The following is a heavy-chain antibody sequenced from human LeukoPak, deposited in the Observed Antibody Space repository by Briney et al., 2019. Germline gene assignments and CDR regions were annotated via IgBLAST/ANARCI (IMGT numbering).Heavy chain of an antibody. CDR3: AKDRLVARVVVIASFDY. J-gene: IGHJ4*02. D-gene: IGHD2-21*01. V-gene: IGHV3-9*01. Sequence: GGSLRLSCAASGFTFDDYAMHWVRQAPGKGLEWVSGISWNSGSIGYADSVKGRFTISRDNAKNSLYLQMNSLRAEDTAVYYCAKDRLVARVVVIASFDYWGQGTLVTVSS. CDR2: ISWNSGSI. CDR1: GFTFDDYA.